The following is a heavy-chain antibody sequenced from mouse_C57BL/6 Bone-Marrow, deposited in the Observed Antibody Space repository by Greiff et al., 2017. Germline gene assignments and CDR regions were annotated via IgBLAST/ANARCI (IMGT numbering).Heavy chain of an antibody. D-gene: IGHD2-4*01. J-gene: IGHJ3*01. CDR3: ARRIYYDYDGFAY. V-gene: IGHV1-64*01. Sequence: QVQLQQPGAELVKPGASVKLSCKASGYTFTSYWMHWVKQRPGQGLEWIGMIHPNSGSTNYNEKFKSKATLTVDNSSSTAYMQLSSLTSEDSAVYYCARRIYYDYDGFAYWGQGTLVTVSA. CDR1: GYTFTSYW. CDR2: IHPNSGST.